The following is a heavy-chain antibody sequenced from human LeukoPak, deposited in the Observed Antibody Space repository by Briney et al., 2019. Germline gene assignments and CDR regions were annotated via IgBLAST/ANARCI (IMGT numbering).Heavy chain of an antibody. D-gene: IGHD1-26*01. CDR1: GYTLTELS. V-gene: IGHV1-24*01. CDR3: ATDRTEVGATDDAFDI. J-gene: IGHJ3*02. Sequence: ASVKVSCKVSGYTLTELSMHWVRQAPGKGLEWMGGFDPEDGETIYAQKFQGRVTMTEDTSTDTAYMELSSLRSEDTAVYYCATDRTEVGATDDAFDIWGQGTMVTVSS. CDR2: FDPEDGET.